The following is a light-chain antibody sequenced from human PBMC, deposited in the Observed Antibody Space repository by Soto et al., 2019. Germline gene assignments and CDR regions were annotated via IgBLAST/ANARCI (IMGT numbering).Light chain of an antibody. CDR2: EVN. CDR1: SSDVGAYKF. Sequence: QSALTQPPSASGSPGQSVTISCTGTSSDVGAYKFVPWYQLHPGKAPKLMIYEVNVRPSGVPDRFSGSKSGNTASLTVSGLQVEDEADYYCSSYGGRSNLVFGGGTKLTVL. V-gene: IGLV2-8*01. CDR3: SSYGGRSNLV. J-gene: IGLJ2*01.